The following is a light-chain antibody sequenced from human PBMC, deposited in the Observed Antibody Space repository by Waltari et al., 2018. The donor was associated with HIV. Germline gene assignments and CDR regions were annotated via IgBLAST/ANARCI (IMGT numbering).Light chain of an antibody. V-gene: IGLV3-9*01. CDR3: QVWHSNTAV. Sequence: GFNIGTKNVNWYQQKAGQAPLLVIYRDDNRPSGTPERFSGASSSNTATLIISGAQPGDEADYFCQVWHSNTAVFGSGTKVTVL. CDR2: RDD. J-gene: IGLJ1*01. CDR1: NIGTKN.